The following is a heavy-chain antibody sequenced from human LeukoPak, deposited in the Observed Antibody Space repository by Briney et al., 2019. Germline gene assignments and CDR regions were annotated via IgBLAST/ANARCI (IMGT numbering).Heavy chain of an antibody. V-gene: IGHV1-2*02. CDR1: GYTFTSYG. Sequence: ASVKVSCKASGYTFTSYGISWVRQAPGQGLEWMGWINPNSGGTNYAQKFQGRVTMTRDTSISTAYMELSRLRSDDTAVYYCARGPIRMATIKPFDYWGQGTLVTVSS. J-gene: IGHJ4*02. CDR3: ARGPIRMATIKPFDY. D-gene: IGHD5-12*01. CDR2: INPNSGGT.